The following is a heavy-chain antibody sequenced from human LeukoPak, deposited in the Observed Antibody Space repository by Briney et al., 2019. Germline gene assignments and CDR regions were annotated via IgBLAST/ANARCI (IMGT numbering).Heavy chain of an antibody. D-gene: IGHD5-18*01. Sequence: SETLSLTSTVSGGSISSYYWSWIRQPAGKGLEWIGRIYTSGSTNYNPSLKSRVTMSVDTSKNQFSLKLSSVTAADTAVYYCAEVRRDTAMVTWGQGTLVTVSS. CDR2: IYTSGST. CDR1: GGSISSYY. V-gene: IGHV4-4*07. J-gene: IGHJ5*02. CDR3: AEVRRDTAMVT.